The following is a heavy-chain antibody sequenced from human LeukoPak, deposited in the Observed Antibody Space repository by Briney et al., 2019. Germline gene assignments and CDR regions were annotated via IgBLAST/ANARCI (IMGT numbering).Heavy chain of an antibody. CDR3: ARDTRIAVYDY. J-gene: IGHJ4*02. CDR1: GGSISSYY. D-gene: IGHD6-19*01. CDR2: IYYSGST. V-gene: IGHV4-59*12. Sequence: PSETLSLTCTVSGGSISSYYWSWIRQPPGQGLEWIGYIYYSGSTNYNPSLKSRVTISVDTSKNQFSLKLSSVTAADTAVYYCARDTRIAVYDYWGQGTLVTVSS.